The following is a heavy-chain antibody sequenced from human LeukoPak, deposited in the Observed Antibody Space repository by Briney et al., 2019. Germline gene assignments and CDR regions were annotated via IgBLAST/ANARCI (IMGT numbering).Heavy chain of an antibody. CDR2: ISSSSSTI. CDR3: ARETRRYCSSTSCHFDY. J-gene: IGHJ4*02. CDR1: GFTFSSYS. D-gene: IGHD2-2*01. V-gene: IGHV3-48*01. Sequence: AGGSLRLSCAVSGFTFSSYSMNWVRQAPGKGLEWVSYISSSSSTIYYADSVKGRFTISRDNAKNSLYLQMNSLRAEDTAVYYCARETRRYCSSTSCHFDYWGQGTLVTVSS.